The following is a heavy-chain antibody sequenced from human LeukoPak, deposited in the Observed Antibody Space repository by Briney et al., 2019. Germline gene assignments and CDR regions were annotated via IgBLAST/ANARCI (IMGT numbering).Heavy chain of an antibody. Sequence: GGSLRLSCEASGFTFTTYWIHWVRQGPGKGLVWVSRIKYDGSTSNYADSVKGRFTISRDNSKNTLYLQMNSLRAEDTAVYYCARVGGYDVYYFDYWGQGTLVTVSS. J-gene: IGHJ4*02. V-gene: IGHV3-74*01. CDR1: GFTFTTYW. D-gene: IGHD5-12*01. CDR3: ARVGGYDVYYFDY. CDR2: IKYDGSTS.